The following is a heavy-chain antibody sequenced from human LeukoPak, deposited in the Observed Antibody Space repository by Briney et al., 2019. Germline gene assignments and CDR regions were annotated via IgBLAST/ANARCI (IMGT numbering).Heavy chain of an antibody. CDR1: GFTFISYT. V-gene: IGHV3-21*01. CDR3: ARAEYTYGPRGFDF. D-gene: IGHD5-18*01. Sequence: GGSLRLSCAASGFTFISYTINWVRQAPGKGLEWVSSISSSGSYRYYADSVMGRFTISRDYAKNSLYLQMNSLTAEDTAVYYCARAEYTYGPRGFDFWGQGTLVTVS. CDR2: ISSSGSYR. J-gene: IGHJ4*02.